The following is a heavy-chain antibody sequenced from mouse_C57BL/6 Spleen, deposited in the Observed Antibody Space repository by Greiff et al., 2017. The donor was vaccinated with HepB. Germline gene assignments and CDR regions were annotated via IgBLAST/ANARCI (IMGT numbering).Heavy chain of an antibody. Sequence: QVQLQQPGAELVRPGSSVKLSCKASGYTFTSYWLHWVKQRPIQGLEWIGNIDPSDSETHYNQKFKDKAKLTVNKSASTAYMSLSSLTSDDSAFYYCSRAYYDYDVWFAYWGQGTLVTVSA. CDR1: GYTFTSYW. CDR3: SRAYYDYDVWFAY. D-gene: IGHD2-4*01. CDR2: IDPSDSET. J-gene: IGHJ3*01. V-gene: IGHV1-52*01.